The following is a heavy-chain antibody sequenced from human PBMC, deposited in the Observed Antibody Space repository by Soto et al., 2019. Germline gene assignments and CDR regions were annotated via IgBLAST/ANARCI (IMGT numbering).Heavy chain of an antibody. V-gene: IGHV1-3*01. Sequence: GASVKVSCKASGYTFTSYAMHWVRQAPGQRLEWMGWINAGNGNTKYSQKFQGRVTITRDTSASTAYMEQSSLRSEDTAVYYCARERLVYAPAVGYYYYYGMDVWGQGTTVTVSS. CDR3: ARERLVYAPAVGYYYYYGMDV. J-gene: IGHJ6*02. D-gene: IGHD2-8*01. CDR2: INAGNGNT. CDR1: GYTFTSYA.